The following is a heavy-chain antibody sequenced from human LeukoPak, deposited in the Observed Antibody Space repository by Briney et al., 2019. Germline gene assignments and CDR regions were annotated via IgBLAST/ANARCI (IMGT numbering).Heavy chain of an antibody. CDR3: AKSISSTSCYSCEPYYFDY. CDR2: ISGSGGST. CDR1: GFTFDDYA. V-gene: IGHV3-23*01. D-gene: IGHD2-2*01. Sequence: PSGGSLRLSCAASGFTFDDYAMHWVRQAPGKGLEWVSAISGSGGSTYYADSVKGRFTISRDNSKNTLYLQMNSLRAEDTAVYYCAKSISSTSCYSCEPYYFDYWGQGTLVTVSS. J-gene: IGHJ4*02.